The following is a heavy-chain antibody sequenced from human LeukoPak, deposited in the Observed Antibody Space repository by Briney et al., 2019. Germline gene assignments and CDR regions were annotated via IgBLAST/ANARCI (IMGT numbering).Heavy chain of an antibody. CDR1: GYSISSGYY. J-gene: IGHJ4*02. CDR3: ARAWQWLPLDS. Sequence: SETLSLTCAVSGYSISSGYYWSWIRQPAGKGLEWIGRIYTSGNTNYNPSLKSRVTMSVDTSKNQFSLKVTSVTAADTAVYYCARAWQWLPLDSWGQGTLVTVSS. CDR2: IYTSGNT. D-gene: IGHD6-19*01. V-gene: IGHV4-4*07.